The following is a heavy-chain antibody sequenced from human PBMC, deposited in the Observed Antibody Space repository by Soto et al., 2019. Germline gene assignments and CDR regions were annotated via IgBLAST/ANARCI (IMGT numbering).Heavy chain of an antibody. V-gene: IGHV3-7*01. Sequence: GGSLRLSCAVSGFTFSSYWMSWVRQAPGKGLEWVANIKQDGSEKYYVDSVKGRLTISRDNAKNSLYLQMNSLRAEDTAVYYCVRDVQFQSFDYGGQGTLVTVSS. CDR3: VRDVQFQSFDY. CDR2: IKQDGSEK. CDR1: GFTFSSYW. J-gene: IGHJ4*02. D-gene: IGHD4-4*01.